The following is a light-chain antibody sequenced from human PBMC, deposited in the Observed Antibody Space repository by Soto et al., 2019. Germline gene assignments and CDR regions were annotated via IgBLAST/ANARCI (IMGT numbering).Light chain of an antibody. CDR1: QTISRY. V-gene: IGKV3-11*01. J-gene: IGKJ5*01. CDR3: QQRSNWPPIT. CDR2: DAS. Sequence: EIVLTQSPAILSLSPGERATLLSRGSQTISRYLAWYQQTPGQAPRLLIYDASNRATGTPARFSGSGSGTDFTLPISSLEPEDFAVYYCQQRSNWPPITFGQGTRREIK.